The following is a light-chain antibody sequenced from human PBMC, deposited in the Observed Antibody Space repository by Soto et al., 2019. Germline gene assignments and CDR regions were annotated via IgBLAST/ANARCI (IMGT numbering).Light chain of an antibody. CDR3: QQLNSYPIT. CDR2: AAS. V-gene: IGKV1-39*01. J-gene: IGKJ5*01. Sequence: DIQMTQSPSSLSASVGDRVTITCRASQSISSYLNWYQQKLGKAPKLLIYAASSLQSGVPSRFSGSGSGTDFTLTISSLQPEDFATYYCQQLNSYPITFGQGTRLEI. CDR1: QSISSY.